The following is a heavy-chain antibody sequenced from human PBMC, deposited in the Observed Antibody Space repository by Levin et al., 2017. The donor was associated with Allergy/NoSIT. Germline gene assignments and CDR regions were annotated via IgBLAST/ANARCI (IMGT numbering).Heavy chain of an antibody. Sequence: PSETLSLTCTVSGGSISSGSYYWSWIRQPAGKGLEWIGRIYTSGSTNYNPSLKSRVTISVDTSKNQFSLKLSSVIAADTAVYYCARDPCGGDCFLDVWGKGTTVTVSS. CDR2: IYTSGST. CDR1: GGSISSGSYY. V-gene: IGHV4-61*02. D-gene: IGHD2-21*02. J-gene: IGHJ6*04. CDR3: ARDPCGGDCFLDV.